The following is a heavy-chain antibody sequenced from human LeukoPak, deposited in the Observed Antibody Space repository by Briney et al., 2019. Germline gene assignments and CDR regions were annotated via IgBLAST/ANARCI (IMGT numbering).Heavy chain of an antibody. J-gene: IGHJ1*01. V-gene: IGHV1-2*02. CDR1: GYTFTGYY. CDR2: INPNSGGT. Sequence: GASVKVSCTASGYTFTGYYMHWVRQAPGPGLEWLGWINPNSGGTNYAQKFQGRVTMTRDTSISTVYMELSRLRSDDTAVYYCARDSGGGYYYDSSGYYAEYFQHWGQGTLVTVSS. D-gene: IGHD3-22*01. CDR3: ARDSGGGYYYDSSGYYAEYFQH.